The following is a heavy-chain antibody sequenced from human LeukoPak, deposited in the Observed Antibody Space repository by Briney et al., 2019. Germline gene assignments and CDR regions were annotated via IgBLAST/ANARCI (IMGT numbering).Heavy chain of an antibody. Sequence: GASVKVSCKASGYTFTGYYMHWVRQAPGQGLEWMGWINPNSGGTNYAQKFQGRVTMTRDTSISTAYMELSRLRSDDTAVYYCAGEWGCSSTSCYRGGLGYYYYYMDVWGKGTTVTVSS. J-gene: IGHJ6*03. CDR2: INPNSGGT. D-gene: IGHD2-2*02. V-gene: IGHV1-2*02. CDR3: AGEWGCSSTSCYRGGLGYYYYYMDV. CDR1: GYTFTGYY.